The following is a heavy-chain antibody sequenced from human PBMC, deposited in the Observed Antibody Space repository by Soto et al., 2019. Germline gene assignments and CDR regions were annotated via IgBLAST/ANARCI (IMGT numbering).Heavy chain of an antibody. J-gene: IGHJ4*02. CDR1: GFIFSNYA. CDR2: ISGGGDTT. V-gene: IGHV3-23*01. D-gene: IGHD2-15*01. Sequence: GGSLRLSCAASGFIFSNYAMSWARQAPGKGLEWVSIISGGGDTTYYADSVKGRFTISRDNSKNTLYLQMNSLRAEDTAVYYCARWDGGNNYWGQGTLVTVSS. CDR3: ARWDGGNNY.